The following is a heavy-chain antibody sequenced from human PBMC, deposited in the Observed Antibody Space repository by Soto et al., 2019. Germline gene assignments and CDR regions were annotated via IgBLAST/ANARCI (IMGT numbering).Heavy chain of an antibody. CDR3: ARDGQDFWSGFHYGMDV. D-gene: IGHD3-3*01. CDR2: INPNSGGT. CDR1: GYTFTGYY. V-gene: IGHV1-2*04. J-gene: IGHJ6*02. Sequence: ASVKVSCKASGYTFTGYYMHWVRQAPGQGLEWMGWINPNSGGTNYAQKFQGWVTMTRDTSISTAYMELSRLRSDDTAVYYCARDGQDFWSGFHYGMDVWGQGTTVTVSS.